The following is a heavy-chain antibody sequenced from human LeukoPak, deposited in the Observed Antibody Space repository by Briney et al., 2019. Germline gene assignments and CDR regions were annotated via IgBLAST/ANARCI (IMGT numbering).Heavy chain of an antibody. CDR1: GFTFSTYF. CDR2: IASDGSHT. D-gene: IGHD2-21*01. Sequence: GRSLRLSCAASGFTFSTYFMHWVRQAPGKGLEWVADIASDGSHTFYVESVKGQFTISRDNSKNTLYLQMNSLRAEDTAVYFCARERQDTILHSGAFDIWGQGTMVTVSS. V-gene: IGHV3-30-3*01. J-gene: IGHJ3*02. CDR3: ARERQDTILHSGAFDI.